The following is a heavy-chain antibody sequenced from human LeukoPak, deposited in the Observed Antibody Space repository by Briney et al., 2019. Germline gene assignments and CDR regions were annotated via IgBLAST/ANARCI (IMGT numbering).Heavy chain of an antibody. V-gene: IGHV1-58*01. J-gene: IGHJ5*02. CDR2: IVVGSNKT. CDR3: AADDLLFVH. D-gene: IGHD3-3*01. CDR1: GFTFANSA. Sequence: SVKVSCKASGFTFANSAVQWVRQARGQRLELIGWIVVGSNKTNYAQKFQGRVTITRDMSTSTAYMELSSLKSEDTAVYYCAADDLLFVHWGQGTLVTVSS.